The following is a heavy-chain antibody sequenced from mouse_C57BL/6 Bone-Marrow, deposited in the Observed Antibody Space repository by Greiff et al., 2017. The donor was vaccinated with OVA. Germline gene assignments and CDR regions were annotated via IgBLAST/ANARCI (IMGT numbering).Heavy chain of an antibody. CDR3: ARRLPTVVATKGSMDY. CDR2: IYPGSGST. Sequence: QVQLQQPGAELVKPGASVKMSCKASGYTFTSYWITWVKQRPGQGLEWIGDIYPGSGSTNYNEKFKSKATLTVDTSSSTAYMQLSSLTSEDSAVYYCARRLPTVVATKGSMDYWGQGTSVTVSS. V-gene: IGHV1-55*01. D-gene: IGHD1-1*01. J-gene: IGHJ4*01. CDR1: GYTFTSYW.